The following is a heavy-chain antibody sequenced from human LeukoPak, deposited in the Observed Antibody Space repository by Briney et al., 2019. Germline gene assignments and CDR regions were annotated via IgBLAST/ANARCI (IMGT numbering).Heavy chain of an antibody. D-gene: IGHD3-22*01. CDR2: IYHSGST. CDR3: ARQVIDDSSGRDLYYFDY. CDR1: GGSISSSNW. J-gene: IGHJ4*02. Sequence: PSGTLSLTCAVSGGSISSSNWWSWVRQPPGKGLEWIGEIYHSGSTNYNPSLKSRVTISVDKSKNQFSLKLSSVTAADTAVYYCARQVIDDSSGRDLYYFDYWGQGTLVTVSS. V-gene: IGHV4-4*02.